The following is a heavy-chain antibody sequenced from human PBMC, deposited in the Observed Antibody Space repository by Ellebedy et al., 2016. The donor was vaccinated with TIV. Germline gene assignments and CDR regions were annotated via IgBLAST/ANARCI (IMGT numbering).Heavy chain of an antibody. CDR1: GGSVSNGDYY. CDR2: IYYSGVT. CDR3: ARNPAVGATTFDY. V-gene: IGHV4-61*08. Sequence: SETLSLXXTVSGGSVSNGDYYWSWIRQSPGKGLEWIGYIYYSGVTDYSPSLKSRVTMSVDTSKNQFSLKVKSVTAADTAVYYCARNPAVGATTFDYWGQGSLVTVSS. D-gene: IGHD1-26*01. J-gene: IGHJ4*02.